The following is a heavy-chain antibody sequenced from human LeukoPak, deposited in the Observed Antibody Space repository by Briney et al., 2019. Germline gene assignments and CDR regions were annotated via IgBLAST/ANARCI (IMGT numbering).Heavy chain of an antibody. D-gene: IGHD4-17*01. Sequence: PSETLSLTCTVSGYSISSGYYWGWIRQPPGKGLEWIGYIYHSGSTYYNPSLKSRVTISVDRSKNQFSLKLSSVTAADTAVYYCARDLGTTEDAFDIWGQGTMVTVSS. J-gene: IGHJ3*02. CDR2: IYHSGST. CDR3: ARDLGTTEDAFDI. V-gene: IGHV4-38-2*02. CDR1: GYSISSGYY.